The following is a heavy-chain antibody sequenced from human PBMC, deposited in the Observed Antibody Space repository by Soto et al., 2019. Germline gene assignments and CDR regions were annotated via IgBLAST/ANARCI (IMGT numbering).Heavy chain of an antibody. D-gene: IGHD6-19*01. Sequence: SETLSLTCAVSGGSISSSNWWSWVRQPPGKGLEWIGEIYHSGSTNYNPSLKSRVTISVDKSKNQFSLKLSSVTAADTAVYYCARVEGSSGWWGQALDYWGQGTLVTVSS. CDR3: ARVEGSSGWWGQALDY. CDR1: GGSISSSNW. CDR2: IYHSGST. J-gene: IGHJ4*02. V-gene: IGHV4-4*02.